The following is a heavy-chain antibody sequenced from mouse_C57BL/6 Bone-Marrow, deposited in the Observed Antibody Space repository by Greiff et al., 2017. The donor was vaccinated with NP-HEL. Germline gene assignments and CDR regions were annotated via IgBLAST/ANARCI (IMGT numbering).Heavy chain of an antibody. Sequence: EVMLVESGGGLVQPGGSLKLSCAASGFTFSDYYMYWVRQTPEKRLEWVAYISNGGGSTYYPDTVKGRFTISRDNAKNTLYLQMSRLKSEDTAMYYCARHGGYWGQGTTLTVSS. J-gene: IGHJ2*01. CDR1: GFTFSDYY. CDR2: ISNGGGST. CDR3: ARHGGY. V-gene: IGHV5-12*01.